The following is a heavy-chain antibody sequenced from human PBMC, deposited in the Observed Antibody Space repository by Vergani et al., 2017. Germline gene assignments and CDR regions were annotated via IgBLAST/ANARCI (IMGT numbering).Heavy chain of an antibody. CDR1: GFTSSSYS. D-gene: IGHD1-26*01. CDR2: ISSSSSYI. Sequence: EVQLLESGGGLVQPGGSLRLSCAASGFTSSSYSMNWVRQAPGKGLEWVSSISSSSSYIYNADSVKGRFTISRDNAKNSLYQQMNSLRAEDTAVYYCARDLWVPQAQGPEELLAFDVWGEGTMVTVSS. CDR3: ARDLWVPQAQGPEELLAFDV. J-gene: IGHJ3*01. V-gene: IGHV3-21*01.